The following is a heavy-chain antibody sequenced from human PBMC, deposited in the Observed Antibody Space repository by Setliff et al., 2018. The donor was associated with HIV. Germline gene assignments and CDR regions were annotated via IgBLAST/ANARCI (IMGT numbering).Heavy chain of an antibody. Sequence: SETLSLTCSVYGTSFSDHYWSWVRQTPGKGLEWIGEMNQSGTTNYNPSLKSRVTMSIDTSERQFSLKLTSVTAAYTAVYYCVRWYYCVSGACYRADYWGQGTMVTVS. D-gene: IGHD2-21*02. CDR3: VRWYYCVSGACYRADY. V-gene: IGHV4-34*01. CDR1: GTSFSDHY. CDR2: MNQSGTT. J-gene: IGHJ4*02.